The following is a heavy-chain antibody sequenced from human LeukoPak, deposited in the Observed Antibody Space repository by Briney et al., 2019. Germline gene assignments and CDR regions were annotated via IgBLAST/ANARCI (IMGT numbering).Heavy chain of an antibody. CDR2: IFYSGGA. Sequence: SETLSLTCTVSGGSIRSYYWSWIRQPPGKGLEWIGYIFYSGGANYNPSLKSRVTISVDTSKNQFSLKLTSVTAADAAVYYCARVYYSNSYDYWYFDLWGRGTLVTVSS. CDR3: ARVYYSNSYDYWYFDL. D-gene: IGHD6-13*01. CDR1: GGSIRSYY. V-gene: IGHV4-59*01. J-gene: IGHJ2*01.